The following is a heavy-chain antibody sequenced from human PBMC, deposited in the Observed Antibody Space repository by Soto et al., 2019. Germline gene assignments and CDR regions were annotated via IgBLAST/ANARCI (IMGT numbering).Heavy chain of an antibody. CDR3: AAALHDYGDYVGFYFDY. V-gene: IGHV1-58*01. CDR2: IVVGSGNT. Sequence: QMQLVQSGPEVKKPGTSVKVSCKASGFNFTSSAVQWVRQARGQRLELIGWIVVGSGNTNYAQKFQERVTITRDMTTSTAYIELSSLRSEATAVYYCAAALHDYGDYVGFYFDYWGQGTLVTVSS. J-gene: IGHJ4*02. D-gene: IGHD4-17*01. CDR1: GFNFTSSA.